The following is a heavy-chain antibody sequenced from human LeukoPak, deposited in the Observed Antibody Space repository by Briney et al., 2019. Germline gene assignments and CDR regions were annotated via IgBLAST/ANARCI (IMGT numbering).Heavy chain of an antibody. CDR1: GGSISSYY. D-gene: IGHD3-22*01. Sequence: KSSETLSLTCTVSGGSISSYYWSWIRQPAGKGLEWIGRIYTSGSTNYNPSLKSPVTMSVDTSKNQFSLKLSSVTAADTAVYYCARDTRLLLRDAFDIWGQGTMVTVSS. V-gene: IGHV4-4*07. CDR2: IYTSGST. J-gene: IGHJ3*02. CDR3: ARDTRLLLRDAFDI.